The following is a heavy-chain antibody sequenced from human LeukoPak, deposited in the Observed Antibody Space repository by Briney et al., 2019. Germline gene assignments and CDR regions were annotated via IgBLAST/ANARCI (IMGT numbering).Heavy chain of an antibody. Sequence: SLKVSCKGSGATFISYAISWVRQAPGQGLEWLGGIIPIFGTANYAQKFQGRVTITADESTSTAYMELSSLRCEDTAVYYCARSTAVAITERAEYFQHWGQGTLVTVSS. CDR2: IIPIFGTA. D-gene: IGHD6-19*01. V-gene: IGHV1-69*13. CDR1: GATFISYA. J-gene: IGHJ1*01. CDR3: ARSTAVAITERAEYFQH.